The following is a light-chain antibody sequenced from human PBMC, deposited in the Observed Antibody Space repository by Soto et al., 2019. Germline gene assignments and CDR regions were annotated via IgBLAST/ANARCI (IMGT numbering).Light chain of an antibody. Sequence: EIVLTQSPATLSLSPGERATLSCRASQSVSSYLAWYQQKPGQAPRLLIYDASNGATGIPARFSGRGSGTDFPLTISSLAPEDFAVYYCQQRSNWLSFGGGTKVEIK. J-gene: IGKJ4*01. CDR1: QSVSSY. CDR3: QQRSNWLS. CDR2: DAS. V-gene: IGKV3-11*01.